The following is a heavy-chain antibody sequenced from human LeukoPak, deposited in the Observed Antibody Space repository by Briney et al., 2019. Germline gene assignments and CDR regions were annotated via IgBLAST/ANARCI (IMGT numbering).Heavy chain of an antibody. CDR1: GGSISSYY. Sequence: SETLSLTCTVSGGSISSYYWSWIRQPPGKGLEWIGYIYYSGSTNYNPSLKSRVTISVDTSKNQFSLKLSSVTAADTAVYYCARCLDYYGSECNWFDPWGQGTLVTVSS. CDR3: ARCLDYYGSECNWFDP. V-gene: IGHV4-59*01. J-gene: IGHJ5*02. CDR2: IYYSGST. D-gene: IGHD3-10*01.